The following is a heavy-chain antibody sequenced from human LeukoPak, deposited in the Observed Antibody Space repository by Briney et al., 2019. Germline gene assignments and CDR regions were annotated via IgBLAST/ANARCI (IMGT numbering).Heavy chain of an antibody. V-gene: IGHV4-39*07. CDR1: GGSVYTSDYY. CDR2: IFYTGKT. Sequence: SETLSLTCIVSGGSVYTSDYYWGWVRQPPGKGPEWIGDIFYTGKTNYNPSPKSRVSISTDTSKNQFSLKLTSVTAADTAVYYCARVFDSWGQGTLVTVSS. CDR3: ARVFDS. J-gene: IGHJ4*02.